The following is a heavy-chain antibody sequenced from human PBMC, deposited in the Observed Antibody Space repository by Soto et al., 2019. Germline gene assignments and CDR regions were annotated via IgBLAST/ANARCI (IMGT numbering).Heavy chain of an antibody. D-gene: IGHD2-21*01. J-gene: IGHJ4*02. CDR1: GFTFRIYS. Sequence: GGSLRLSCAASGFTFRIYSMSWVRQAPGKGLEWVASINQDGSDKYYVDSVEGRFSISRDNVKSSVSLQMTTLRVEDTAVYYCAKQKRPFLSSFDSWGLGTLVTVSS. V-gene: IGHV3-7*03. CDR2: INQDGSDK. CDR3: AKQKRPFLSSFDS.